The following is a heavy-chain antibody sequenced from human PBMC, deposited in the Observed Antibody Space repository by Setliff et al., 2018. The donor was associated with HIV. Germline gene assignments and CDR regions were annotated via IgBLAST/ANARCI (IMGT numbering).Heavy chain of an antibody. V-gene: IGHV4-38-2*01. CDR2: IYHSGST. J-gene: IGHJ3*02. CDR1: GYSISSGYY. CDR3: ARASVGATGLYAFDI. Sequence: NPSETLSLTCAVSGYSISSGYYWGWIRQPPGKGLEWIGSIYHSGSTYFNPSLKSRVTISVDTFKTQFSLRLNSLTATDTALYYCARASVGATGLYAFDIWGQGTVVTVSS. D-gene: IGHD1-26*01.